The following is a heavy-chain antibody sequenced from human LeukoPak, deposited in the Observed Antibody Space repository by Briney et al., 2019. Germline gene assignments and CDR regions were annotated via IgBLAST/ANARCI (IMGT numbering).Heavy chain of an antibody. V-gene: IGHV3-30-3*01. Sequence: GGSLRLSCAASGFTFSSYAMHWVRRAPGKGLEWVAVISYDGSNKYYADSVKGRFTISRDNSKNTLYLQMNSLRAEDTAVYYCARDGGYDLPDYWGQGTLVTVSS. CDR1: GFTFSSYA. J-gene: IGHJ4*02. D-gene: IGHD5-12*01. CDR2: ISYDGSNK. CDR3: ARDGGYDLPDY.